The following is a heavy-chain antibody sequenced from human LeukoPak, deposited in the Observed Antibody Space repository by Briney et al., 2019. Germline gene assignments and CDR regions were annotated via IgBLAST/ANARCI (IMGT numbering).Heavy chain of an antibody. V-gene: IGHV1-8*03. CDR3: ARGPQSSYYDYVWGSCRYWFDP. J-gene: IGHJ5*02. D-gene: IGHD3-16*02. CDR1: GYTFTSYD. CDR2: MNPNSGNT. Sequence: ASVKVSCKASGYTFTSYDINWVRQATGQGLEWMGWMNPNSGNTGYAQKFQGRVTITRNTSISTAYMELSSLRSEDTAVYYCARGPQSSYYDYVWGSCRYWFDPWGQGTLVTVSS.